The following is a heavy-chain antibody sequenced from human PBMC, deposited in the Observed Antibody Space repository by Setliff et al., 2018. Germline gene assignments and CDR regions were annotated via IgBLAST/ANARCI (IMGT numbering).Heavy chain of an antibody. CDR1: GGSISSSSYY. V-gene: IGHV4-39*01. Sequence: SETLSLTCTVSGGSISSSSYYWGWIRQPPGKGLEWIGSIYYSGSTYYNPSLKSRVTISVDTSKNQFSLKLSSVTAADTAVYYCGRSEAYNWFDPWGQGTLVTVSS. CDR2: IYYSGST. J-gene: IGHJ5*02. CDR3: GRSEAYNWFDP.